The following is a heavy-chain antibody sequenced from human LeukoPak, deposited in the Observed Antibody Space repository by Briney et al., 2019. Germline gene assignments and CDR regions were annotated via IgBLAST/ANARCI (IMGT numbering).Heavy chain of an antibody. CDR2: IRNDGSNI. D-gene: IGHD3-10*01. Sequence: GGSLRLSCVASGFDIRHYYMSWVRQAPGKGLEWVADIRNDGSNIYNVDSVRGRFTISRDNAKNSLFLQMNSLKDEHTAVYYCARDGSGRDFSLDYWGQGTLVTVSS. V-gene: IGHV3-7*04. CDR3: ARDGSGRDFSLDY. CDR1: GFDIRHYY. J-gene: IGHJ4*02.